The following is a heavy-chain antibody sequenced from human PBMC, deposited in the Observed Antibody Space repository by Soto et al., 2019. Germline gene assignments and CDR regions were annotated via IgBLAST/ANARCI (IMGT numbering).Heavy chain of an antibody. CDR2: ISYDGSNK. J-gene: IGHJ6*02. D-gene: IGHD4-4*01. CDR3: VRRSTLSYHGMDV. Sequence: GGSLRLSCAASGFTFSSYEMHWVRQTPGKGLEWVAIISYDGSNKYYADSVKGRFTFSRDNSKNMLYLQMNSLRAEDAAVYYCVRRSTLSYHGMDVWGQGTKVTVSS. V-gene: IGHV3-30*04. CDR1: GFTFSSYE.